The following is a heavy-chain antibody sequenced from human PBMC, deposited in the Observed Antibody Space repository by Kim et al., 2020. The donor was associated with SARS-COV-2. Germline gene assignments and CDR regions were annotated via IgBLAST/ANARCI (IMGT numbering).Heavy chain of an antibody. Sequence: SETLSLTCTVSGGSISNYYWFWIRKPPGRGLEWLADIHYSGNTDPNPSPRSRLTISIDTSQNQFPLTLTPVTAAATAADYCARRAGGFGEGQFEFWG. CDR1: GGSISNYY. J-gene: IGHJ3*01. D-gene: IGHD3-10*01. V-gene: IGHV4-59*08. CDR3: ARRAGGFGEGQFEF. CDR2: IHYSGNT.